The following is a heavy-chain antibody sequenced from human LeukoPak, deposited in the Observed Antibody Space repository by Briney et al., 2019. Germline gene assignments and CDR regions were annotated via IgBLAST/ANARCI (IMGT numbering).Heavy chain of an antibody. V-gene: IGHV1-2*02. CDR3: ARDITMVRGVYDY. Sequence: EASVKVSCTASGYTFTAYYMHWVRQAPGQGLEWMGWINPNSGGTNYAQKFQGRVTMTRDTSISTAYMELSRLRSDDTAVYYCARDITMVRGVYDYWGQGTLVTVSS. CDR2: INPNSGGT. CDR1: GYTFTAYY. D-gene: IGHD3-10*01. J-gene: IGHJ4*02.